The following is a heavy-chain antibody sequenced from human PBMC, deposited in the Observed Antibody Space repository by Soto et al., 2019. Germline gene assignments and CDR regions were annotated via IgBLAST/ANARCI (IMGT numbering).Heavy chain of an antibody. Sequence: ASVKVACKASGYHFTSYAMHWVRQAPGQRLEWMGWINAGNGNTKYSQKFQGRFTITRDTSARTAYMELSSLRSEDTAVYYCARVGAAAGSYYFDYWGQGTLVTVSS. CDR3: ARVGAAAGSYYFDY. D-gene: IGHD6-13*01. CDR2: INAGNGNT. CDR1: GYHFTSYA. J-gene: IGHJ4*02. V-gene: IGHV1-3*01.